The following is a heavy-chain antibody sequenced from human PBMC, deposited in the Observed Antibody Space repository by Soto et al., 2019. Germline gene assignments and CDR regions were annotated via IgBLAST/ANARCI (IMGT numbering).Heavy chain of an antibody. CDR3: AREQLWLTGMDV. D-gene: IGHD5-18*01. V-gene: IGHV1-2*02. J-gene: IGHJ6*02. CDR1: GYTFTGYY. CDR2: INPNSGGT. Sequence: VKVSCKASGYTFTGYYMHWVRQAPGQGLEWMGWINPNSGGTNYAQKFQGRVTMTRDTSISTAYMELSRLRSDDTAVYYCAREQLWLTGMDVWGQGTTVTVSS.